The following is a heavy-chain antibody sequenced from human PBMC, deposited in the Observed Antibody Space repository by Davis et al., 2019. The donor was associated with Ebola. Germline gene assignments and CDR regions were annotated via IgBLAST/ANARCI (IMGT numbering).Heavy chain of an antibody. CDR1: GGTFSSYT. Sequence: SVKVSCKASGGTFSSYTISWVRQAPGQGLEWMGRIIPILGIANYAQKFQGRVTITADKSTSTAYMELRSLRSDDTAVYYCARSITMVRGVTWFDPWGQGTLVTVSS. J-gene: IGHJ5*02. D-gene: IGHD3-10*01. CDR3: ARSITMVRGVTWFDP. CDR2: IIPILGIA. V-gene: IGHV1-69*02.